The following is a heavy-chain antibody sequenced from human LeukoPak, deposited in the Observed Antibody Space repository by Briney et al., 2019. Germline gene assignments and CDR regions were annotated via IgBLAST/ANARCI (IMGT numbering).Heavy chain of an antibody. CDR1: GFTFGDYA. V-gene: IGHV3-49*04. Sequence: GGSLRLSCTASGFTFGDYAMSWVRQAPGKGLEWAGFIRSKAYGGTTEYAASVKGRFTISRDDSKSIAYLQMNSLKTEDTAVYYCTRDTYYYDSSIPGYWGQGTLVTVSS. CDR2: IRSKAYGGTT. CDR3: TRDTYYYDSSIPGY. J-gene: IGHJ4*02. D-gene: IGHD3-22*01.